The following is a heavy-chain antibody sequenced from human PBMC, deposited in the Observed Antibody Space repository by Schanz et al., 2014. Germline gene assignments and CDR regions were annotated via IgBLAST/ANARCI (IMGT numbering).Heavy chain of an antibody. CDR3: ARAHGNNWYGKGLDY. CDR2: IWSDGSTK. V-gene: IGHV3-33*01. J-gene: IGHJ4*02. CDR1: GFAFSVYG. D-gene: IGHD1-1*01. Sequence: QVQMVESGGGVVQPGRSLRLSCAASGFAFSVYGMHWVRQAPGKGPEWVAVIWSDGSTKYYADSVKGRFTISRDNSKNTLYLQMNSRRADDTAVDFCARAHGNNWYGKGLDYWGQGTQVTVSS.